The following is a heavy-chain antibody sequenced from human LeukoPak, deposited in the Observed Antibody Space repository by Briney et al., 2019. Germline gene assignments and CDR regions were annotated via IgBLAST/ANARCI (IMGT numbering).Heavy chain of an antibody. D-gene: IGHD1-26*01. Sequence: TGGTLRLSCAACGFPFNTYAMSGVREAPGKGVECFSSFSGCDVTISYADSVKGRFIISRDNSKNTLYLDMNSLRAEDTAMYYCARDRVQWEPGSFDIWGQGTMVTVSS. J-gene: IGHJ3*02. CDR3: ARDRVQWEPGSFDI. V-gene: IGHV3-23*01. CDR1: GFPFNTYA. CDR2: FSGCDVTI.